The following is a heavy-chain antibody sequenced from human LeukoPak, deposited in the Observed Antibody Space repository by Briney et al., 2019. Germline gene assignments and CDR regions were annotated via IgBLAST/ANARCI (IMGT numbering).Heavy chain of an antibody. J-gene: IGHJ4*02. CDR3: AREARRYDFWSGYNY. Sequence: ASVKVSCKGSGYTFTDYYIHWIQQAPGKGLEWVGRVDPEEGEAISAQKFQGRVTITADTSTDTAYMELTSLRSEDTAVYYCAREARRYDFWSGYNYWGQGTLVTVSS. CDR2: VDPEEGEA. D-gene: IGHD3-3*01. CDR1: GYTFTDYY. V-gene: IGHV1-69-2*01.